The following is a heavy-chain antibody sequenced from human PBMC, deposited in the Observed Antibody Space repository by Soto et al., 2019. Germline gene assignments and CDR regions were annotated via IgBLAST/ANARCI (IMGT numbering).Heavy chain of an antibody. CDR1: GYTFTSCG. CDR2: ISAYNGNT. J-gene: IGHJ5*02. D-gene: IGHD2-2*01. V-gene: IGHV1-18*01. CDR3: ARDWGIVAVPAASNWLDP. Sequence: GASVKVSCKASGYTFTSCGISWVRQAPGQGLEWMGWISAYNGNTNYAQKLQGRVTMTTDTSTSTAYMELRSLRSDDTAVYYCARDWGIVAVPAASNWLDPWGQGTLVTVSS.